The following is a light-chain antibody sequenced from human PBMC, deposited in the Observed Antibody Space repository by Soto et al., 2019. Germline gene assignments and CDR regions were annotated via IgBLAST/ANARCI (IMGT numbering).Light chain of an antibody. V-gene: IGLV7-46*01. CDR2: DTS. Sequence: QAVVTQEPSLTVSPGGRVTLTCGSSTGAVTSNHHPYWFQQKAGQAPRTLIYDTSNKHSWTPARFSGSLLGDTAALTLSGAEHEDEAQYYCLLSYNAARVFGGGTKLTVL. CDR1: TGAVTSNHH. J-gene: IGLJ2*01. CDR3: LLSYNAARV.